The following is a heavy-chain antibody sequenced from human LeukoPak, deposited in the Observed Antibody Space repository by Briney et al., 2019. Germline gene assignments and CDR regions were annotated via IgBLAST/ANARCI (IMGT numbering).Heavy chain of an antibody. Sequence: GGSLRLSCAASGFTFSDYYMSWIRQAPGKGLEWVSYISSSGSTIYYADSVKGRFPISRDNAKNSLYLQMNSLRAEDTAVYYCARERIFDWLLAIPNWFDPWGQGTLVTVSS. V-gene: IGHV3-11*01. CDR3: ARERIFDWLLAIPNWFDP. D-gene: IGHD3-9*01. CDR1: GFTFSDYY. J-gene: IGHJ5*02. CDR2: ISSSGSTI.